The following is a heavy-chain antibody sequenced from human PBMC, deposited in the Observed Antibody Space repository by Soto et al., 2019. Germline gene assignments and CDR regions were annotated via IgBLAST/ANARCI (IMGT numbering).Heavy chain of an antibody. CDR2: ISAYNGNT. V-gene: IGHV1-18*01. D-gene: IGHD3-3*01. J-gene: IGHJ6*02. CDR1: GYTFTSYG. CDR3: ARAELRFLEWLSYYYGMDV. Sequence: QVQLVQSGAEVKKPGASVKVSCKASGYTFTSYGISWVRQAPGQGLEWMGWISAYNGNTNYAQKLQGRVTMTTDTSTSTAYMELRSLRSDDTAVYYCARAELRFLEWLSYYYGMDVWGQGTTDTVSS.